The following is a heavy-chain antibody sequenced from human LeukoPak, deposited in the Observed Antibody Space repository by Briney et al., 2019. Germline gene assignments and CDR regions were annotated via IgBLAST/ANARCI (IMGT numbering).Heavy chain of an antibody. J-gene: IGHJ4*02. V-gene: IGHV3-69-1*02. CDR1: GFTFSSYA. D-gene: IGHD2-2*01. CDR3: AREGFCSTTTCHFSFDY. CDR2: ITSNSRT. Sequence: GGSLRLSCTASGFTFSSYAMTWVRQAPGKGLEWVSSITSNSRTSYGDSVKGRFAISRDNAKNSLCLQMNSLRAEDTAVYYCAREGFCSTTTCHFSFDYWGQGILVTVSS.